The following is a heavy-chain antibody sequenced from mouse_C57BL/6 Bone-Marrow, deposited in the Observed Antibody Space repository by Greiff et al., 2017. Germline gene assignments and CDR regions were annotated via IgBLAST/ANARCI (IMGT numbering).Heavy chain of an antibody. Sequence: VQLQQSGPELVKPGASVKISCKASGYAFSSSWMNWVKQRPGKGLEWIGRIYPGDGDTNYNGKFKGKATLTADKSSSTAYMQRSSLTSEDSAVYFCARGGLLRRWGQGTTLTVSS. CDR2: IYPGDGDT. CDR1: GYAFSSSW. CDR3: ARGGLLRR. J-gene: IGHJ2*01. V-gene: IGHV1-82*01. D-gene: IGHD1-2*01.